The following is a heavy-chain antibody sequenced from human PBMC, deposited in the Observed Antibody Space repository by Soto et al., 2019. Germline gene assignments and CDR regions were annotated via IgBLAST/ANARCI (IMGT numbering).Heavy chain of an antibody. CDR3: ARVGYDSSGYFNWFHP. V-gene: IGHV4-59*01. CDR1: GGSISSYY. D-gene: IGHD3-22*01. J-gene: IGHJ5*02. CDR2: IYYSGST. Sequence: SETLSLTCTVSGGSISSYYWSWIRQPPGKGLEWIGYIYYSGSTNYNPSLKSRVTISVDTSKNQFSLKLSSVTAADTAVYYCARVGYDSSGYFNWFHPWGQGTLVTVSS.